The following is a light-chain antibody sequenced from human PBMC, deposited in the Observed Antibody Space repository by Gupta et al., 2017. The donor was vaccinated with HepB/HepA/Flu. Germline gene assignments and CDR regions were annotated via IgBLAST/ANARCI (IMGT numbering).Light chain of an antibody. V-gene: IGKV1-5*03. J-gene: IGKJ2*01. Sequence: DIQMTQSPSTLSASVGDRVTITCRASQSISSWLAWYQQKSGKAPKLLIYRASTLESGVPSRFSGSGSGTEFTLTISSLQPDDFATYYCQQYNSNFRTFGQGTKLEIK. CDR1: QSISSW. CDR2: RAS. CDR3: QQYNSNFRT.